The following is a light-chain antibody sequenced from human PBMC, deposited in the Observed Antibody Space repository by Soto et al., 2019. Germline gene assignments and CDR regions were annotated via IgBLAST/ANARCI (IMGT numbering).Light chain of an antibody. V-gene: IGLV2-14*01. CDR1: SCDVGAYNY. J-gene: IGLJ1*01. Sequence: QSVLTQPASVSGSPGQSITISCTGTSCDVGAYNYVSWYQQYPGKAPKLMIHEVSKRPSGVSNRFSGSKSGNTASLTISGLQAEDEADYYCSSYTSSTTPYVFXTGTKVTVL. CDR3: SSYTSSTTPYV. CDR2: EVS.